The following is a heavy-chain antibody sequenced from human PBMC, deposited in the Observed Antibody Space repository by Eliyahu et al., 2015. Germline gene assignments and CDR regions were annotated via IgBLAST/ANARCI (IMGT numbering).Heavy chain of an antibody. CDR3: ARLWLA. CDR1: GGSISNGIFY. D-gene: IGHD6-19*01. J-gene: IGHJ4*02. Sequence: QLQLQESGPRLVKALETLSLTCTVSGGSISNGIFYWGWIRQPPRKGLEWIGGLPYSGSTHYNPSLRSRVTISEDTSKNQMFLKLTSVTAADTAVYYCARLWLAWGQGTPVTVSS. CDR2: LPYSGST. V-gene: IGHV4-39*01.